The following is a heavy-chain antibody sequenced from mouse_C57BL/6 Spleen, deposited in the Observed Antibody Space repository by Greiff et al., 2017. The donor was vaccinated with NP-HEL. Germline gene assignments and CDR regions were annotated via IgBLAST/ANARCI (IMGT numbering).Heavy chain of an antibody. J-gene: IGHJ1*03. CDR2: INPSSGYT. D-gene: IGHD1-1*01. Sequence: QVQLKESGAELAKPGASVKLSCKASGYTFTSYWMHWVKQRPGQGLEWIGYINPSSGYTKYNQKFKEKSTLTADKSSSTSYMQLISLTYEDSAVYDCARFITTVDWYFDVWGTGTTVTVSS. V-gene: IGHV1-7*01. CDR1: GYTFTSYW. CDR3: ARFITTVDWYFDV.